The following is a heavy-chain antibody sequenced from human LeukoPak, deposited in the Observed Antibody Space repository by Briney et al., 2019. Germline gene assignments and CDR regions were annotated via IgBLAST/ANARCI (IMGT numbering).Heavy chain of an antibody. CDR1: GFTFSSYW. D-gene: IGHD2-15*01. J-gene: IGHJ4*02. CDR3: TRESVVGGQGD. CDR2: IKTDGTIT. V-gene: IGHV3-74*01. Sequence: PGGSLRLSCAASGFTFSSYWMHWVRQAPGKGLVWVSRIKTDGTITAYADSVRGRFTISRDNARNTLYLQMISLRAEDTAVYYCTRESVVGGQGDWGQGTLVTVSS.